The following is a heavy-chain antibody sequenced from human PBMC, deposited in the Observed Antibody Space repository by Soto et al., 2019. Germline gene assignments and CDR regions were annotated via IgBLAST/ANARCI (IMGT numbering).Heavy chain of an antibody. D-gene: IGHD4-17*01. J-gene: IGHJ6*02. Sequence: PSETLSLTCAVSGGSISSGGYSWSWIRQPPGKGLEWIGYIYHSGSTYYNPSLKSRVTISVDRSKNQFSLKLSSVTAADTAVYYCARAPNGDYSLYYYYGMDVWGQGTTVTVSS. CDR3: ARAPNGDYSLYYYYGMDV. CDR1: GGSISSGGYS. V-gene: IGHV4-30-2*01. CDR2: IYHSGST.